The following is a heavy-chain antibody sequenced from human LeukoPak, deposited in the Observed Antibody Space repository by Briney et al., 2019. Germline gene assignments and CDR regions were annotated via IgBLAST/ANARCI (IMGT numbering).Heavy chain of an antibody. CDR3: AKDGTVPGQAGRTTTKKYFHY. V-gene: IGHV3-30*02. CDR2: IRYDGSNK. CDR1: GFTFSRYG. J-gene: IGHJ4*02. Sequence: GGSLRLSCAPSGFTFSRYGMHWVRQAPGKGLEWVAFIRYDGSNKYYADSVKGRFTISRDNSKNTLYLQVNSLRTEDTAVYYCAKDGTVPGQAGRTTTKKYFHYWGQRTRDNVFS. D-gene: IGHD6-19*01.